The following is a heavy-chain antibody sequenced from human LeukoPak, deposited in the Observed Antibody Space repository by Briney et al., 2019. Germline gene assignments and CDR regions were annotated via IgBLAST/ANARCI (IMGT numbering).Heavy chain of an antibody. CDR3: ARSGGQQWLVLFDY. CDR1: GDSVSSNSAA. CDR2: TDYRSKWYN. Sequence: SQTLSLTCAISGDSVSSNSAAWNWIRQSPSRGLELLGRTDYRSKWYNDYAVSVKSRITINPDTSKNQFSLQLNSVTPEDTAVYYCARSGGQQWLVLFDYWGQGTLVTVSS. V-gene: IGHV6-1*01. D-gene: IGHD6-19*01. J-gene: IGHJ4*02.